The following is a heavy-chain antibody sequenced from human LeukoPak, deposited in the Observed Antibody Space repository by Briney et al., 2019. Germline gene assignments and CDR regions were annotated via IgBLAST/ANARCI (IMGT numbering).Heavy chain of an antibody. V-gene: IGHV1-69*13. Sequence: GASVKVSCKASGGTFSSYAISWVRQAPGQGLEWMGGIIPIFGTANYAQKFQGRVTITADESTSTAYMELSSLRSEDTAVYYCARGIVVVPAAIGSHYYYYYMDVWGKGTTVTISS. D-gene: IGHD2-2*01. CDR2: IIPIFGTA. J-gene: IGHJ6*03. CDR3: ARGIVVVPAAIGSHYYYYYMDV. CDR1: GGTFSSYA.